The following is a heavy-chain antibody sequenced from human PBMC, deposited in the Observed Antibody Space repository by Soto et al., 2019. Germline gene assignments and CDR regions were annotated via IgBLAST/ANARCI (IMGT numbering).Heavy chain of an antibody. CDR1: GYSFTSYW. D-gene: IGHD2-2*01. CDR2: IYPGDSDT. CDR3: ARTGYCSSTSCYYYGMDV. V-gene: IGHV5-51*01. Sequence: PGDSLKISCKGSGYSFTSYWIGWVRQMPGKGLEWMGIIYPGDSDTRYSPSFQGQVTISADKSISTAYVQWSSLKASDTAMYYCARTGYCSSTSCYYYGMDVWGQGTTVTV. J-gene: IGHJ6*02.